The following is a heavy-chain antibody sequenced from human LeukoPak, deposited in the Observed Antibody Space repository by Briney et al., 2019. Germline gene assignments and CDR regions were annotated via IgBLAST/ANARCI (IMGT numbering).Heavy chain of an antibody. D-gene: IGHD2-2*01. CDR3: ARAPPLRYCSSTSCYDAFDI. CDR2: IYYSGST. Sequence: SETLSLTCTVSGGSISSSSYYWGWIRQPPGKGLEWSESIYYSGSTYYNPSLKSRVTISLDTSKNHFSLKLSSVTAADTAVYYCARAPPLRYCSSTSCYDAFDIWGQGTMVTVSS. J-gene: IGHJ3*02. CDR1: GGSISSSSYY. V-gene: IGHV4-39*02.